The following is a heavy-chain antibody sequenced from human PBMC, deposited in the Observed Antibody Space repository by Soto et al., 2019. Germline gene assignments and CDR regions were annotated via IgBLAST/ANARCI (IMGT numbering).Heavy chain of an antibody. V-gene: IGHV3-53*01. CDR1: GFDVTTNC. CDR3: VRDKRTISGIFPGY. CDR2: VCTGGAT. Sequence: GGSLRLSCVCSGFDVTTNCMRWVRQAPGKGLECVSIVCTGGATNYADSVKGRFTISRDSSKNTVHLQMNNVRAEDTAVYYCVRDKRTISGIFPGYWGQGTQVTVSS. J-gene: IGHJ4*02. D-gene: IGHD1-1*01.